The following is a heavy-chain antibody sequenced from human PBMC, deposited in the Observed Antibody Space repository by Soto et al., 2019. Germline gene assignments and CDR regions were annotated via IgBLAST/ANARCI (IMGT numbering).Heavy chain of an antibody. CDR1: GLTFSDFW. V-gene: IGHV3-7*04. J-gene: IGHJ4*02. D-gene: IGHD3-16*01. Sequence: GGSLRLSCAVSGLTFSDFWMTWVREAPGKGLEWVANIKEDGSEKHYVDSVKGRFTISRDNAKNPLYLELNILRAEDTAVYYCGRGHWAPDYWGQGTLVTVSS. CDR2: IKEDGSEK. CDR3: GRGHWAPDY.